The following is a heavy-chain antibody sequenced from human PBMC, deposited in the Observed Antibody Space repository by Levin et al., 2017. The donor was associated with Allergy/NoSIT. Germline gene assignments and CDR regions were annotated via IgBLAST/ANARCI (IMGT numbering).Heavy chain of an antibody. CDR1: GFTFSAYA. CDR2: ITNTGNNA. V-gene: IGHV3-23*01. D-gene: IGHD2-15*01. CDR3: AKATRRYCSSGVCYPLEY. J-gene: IGHJ4*02. Sequence: ASVKVSCAASGFTFSAYAMTWVRQTPEKGLEYVSVITNTGNNAVYAESVRGRFTMSRDNSKNILYLQMDSLRGEDTAVYYCAKATRRYCSSGVCYPLEYWGQGTLVTVSS.